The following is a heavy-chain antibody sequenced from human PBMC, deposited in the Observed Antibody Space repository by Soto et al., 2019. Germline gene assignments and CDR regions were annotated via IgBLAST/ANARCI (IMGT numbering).Heavy chain of an antibody. Sequence: PGESLKISCKGSGYRFTSYLIGWVRQMPGKGLEGMGIIYPGDSDTRYSPSFQGQVTISADKSISTAYLQWRSLRSDDTAVYYCARELFDGMDVWGQGTTVTVSS. CDR2: IYPGDSDT. V-gene: IGHV5-51*01. CDR1: GYRFTSYL. D-gene: IGHD3-10*02. CDR3: ARELFDGMDV. J-gene: IGHJ6*02.